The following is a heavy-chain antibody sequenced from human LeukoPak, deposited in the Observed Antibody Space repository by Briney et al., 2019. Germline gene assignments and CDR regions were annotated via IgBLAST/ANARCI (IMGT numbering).Heavy chain of an antibody. D-gene: IGHD3-22*01. Sequence: ASVKVSCKVSGYTLTELSMHWVRQAPGKGLEWMGGFDPEDGETIYAQKFQGRVTMTTDTSTSTAYMELRSLRSDDTAVYYCVPYYYDSSGYYADYWGQGTLVTVSS. J-gene: IGHJ4*02. CDR3: VPYYYDSSGYYADY. V-gene: IGHV1-24*01. CDR2: FDPEDGET. CDR1: GYTLTELS.